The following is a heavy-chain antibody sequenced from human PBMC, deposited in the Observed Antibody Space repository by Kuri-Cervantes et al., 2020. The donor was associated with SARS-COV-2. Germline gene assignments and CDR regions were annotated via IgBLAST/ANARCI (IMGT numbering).Heavy chain of an antibody. CDR3: ARGPAHDFWSGYRFDY. J-gene: IGHJ4*02. CDR2: IYHSGST. Sequence: ESLKISCTVSGYSISSGYYWGWIRQPPGKGLEWIGSIYHSGSTYYNPSLKSRVTISVDTSKNQFSLKLSSVTAADTAVYYCARGPAHDFWSGYRFDYWGQGTLGTVSS. CDR1: GYSISSGYY. V-gene: IGHV4-38-2*02. D-gene: IGHD3-3*01.